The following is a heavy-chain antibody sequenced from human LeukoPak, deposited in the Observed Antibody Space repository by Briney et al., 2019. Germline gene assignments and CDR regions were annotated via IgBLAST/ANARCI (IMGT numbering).Heavy chain of an antibody. CDR3: ARLRVSQDSSGYYVPSYFDY. Sequence: PSETLSLTCAVYGGSFSGYYWSWIRQPPGKGLEWIGEINHSGSTNYNPSLKSRVTISVDTSKNQFSLKLSSVTAADTAVFYCARLRVSQDSSGYYVPSYFDYWGQGTLVTVSS. J-gene: IGHJ4*02. CDR1: GGSFSGYY. CDR2: INHSGST. V-gene: IGHV4-34*01. D-gene: IGHD6-19*01.